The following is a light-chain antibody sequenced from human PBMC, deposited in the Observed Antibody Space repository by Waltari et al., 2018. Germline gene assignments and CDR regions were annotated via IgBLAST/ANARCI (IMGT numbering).Light chain of an antibody. CDR1: SSYIGNNY. CDR3: ATWDSSLSAVL. V-gene: IGLV1-51*01. Sequence: SVLTQPPSVSAAPGQKVTISCAGGSSYIGNNYVSWYQQVPGTAPKLLIYDNNERPSGIPDRFSGSKSGTSATLGITGLQTGDEADYYCATWDSSLSAVLFGGGTWLTVL. CDR2: DNN. J-gene: IGLJ2*01.